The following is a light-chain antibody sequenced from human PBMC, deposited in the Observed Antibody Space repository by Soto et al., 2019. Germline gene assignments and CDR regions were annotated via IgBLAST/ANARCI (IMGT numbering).Light chain of an antibody. Sequence: DIQMTQSPSTLSASVGDRVTITCRASQSITTWLAWYQQKPGKAPKLLIYKATNLQSGVPPRFSGRGSGPGFSLPISSLQPDEFATDYCQRYNDYQYIFGQGTKLELK. J-gene: IGKJ2*01. CDR2: KAT. CDR3: QRYNDYQYI. CDR1: QSITTW. V-gene: IGKV1-5*03.